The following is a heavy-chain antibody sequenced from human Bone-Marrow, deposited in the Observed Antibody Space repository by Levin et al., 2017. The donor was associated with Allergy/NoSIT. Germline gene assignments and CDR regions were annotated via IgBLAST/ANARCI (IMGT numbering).Heavy chain of an antibody. CDR1: GYTFTSYP. D-gene: IGHD2-8*01. CDR2: INGGNGDT. Sequence: ASVKVSCKASGYTFTSYPLHWVRQAPGQGLEWMGWINGGNGDTKISQKFQDRATITRDTSASTAYMELISLTSEDTAVYFCARIRNNAFDHWGQGSLVTVSS. CDR3: ARIRNNAFDH. J-gene: IGHJ4*02. V-gene: IGHV1-3*01.